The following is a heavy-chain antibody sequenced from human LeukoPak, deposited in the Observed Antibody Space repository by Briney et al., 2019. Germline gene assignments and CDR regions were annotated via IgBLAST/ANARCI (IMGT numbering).Heavy chain of an antibody. V-gene: IGHV4-59*01. CDR3: ARARERRLKSWFDP. D-gene: IGHD1-1*01. J-gene: IGHJ5*02. CDR1: GGSISSYY. Sequence: SETLSLTCTVSGGSISSYYWSWIRQPPGKGLEWIGYIYYSGSTNYNPSLKSRVTISVDTSKNHFSLKLSSVTAADTAVYYCARARERRLKSWFDPWGQGTLVTVSS. CDR2: IYYSGST.